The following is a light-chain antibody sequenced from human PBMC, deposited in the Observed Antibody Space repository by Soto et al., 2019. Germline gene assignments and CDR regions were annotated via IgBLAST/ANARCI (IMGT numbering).Light chain of an antibody. J-gene: IGLJ1*01. V-gene: IGLV2-23*02. CDR1: SSDVGNNNL. Sequence: QSALTQPASVSGSPGQSIAISCTGTSSDVGNNNLVSWYQQRPGRAPKLMIYEVTKRPSGVSDRFSGSKSGNTASLTISGLQAEDEADYYCCSFADATTFDVFGSGTKLTVL. CDR3: CSFADATTFDV. CDR2: EVT.